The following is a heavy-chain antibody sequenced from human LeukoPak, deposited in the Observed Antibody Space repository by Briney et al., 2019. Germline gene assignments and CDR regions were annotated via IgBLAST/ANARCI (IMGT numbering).Heavy chain of an antibody. D-gene: IGHD6-19*01. Sequence: GASVKVSCKASGYTFTSYAMHWVRQAPGQRLEWMGWINAGNGNTKYSQEFQGRVTITRDTSASTAYMELSSLRSEDMAVYYCARDLMRSGWVLGSFDYWGQGTLVTVSS. J-gene: IGHJ4*02. V-gene: IGHV1-3*03. CDR1: GYTFTSYA. CDR3: ARDLMRSGWVLGSFDY. CDR2: INAGNGNT.